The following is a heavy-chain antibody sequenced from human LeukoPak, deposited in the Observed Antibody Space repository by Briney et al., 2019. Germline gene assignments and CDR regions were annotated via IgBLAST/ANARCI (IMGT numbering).Heavy chain of an antibody. CDR3: ARDRACSNGVCSYFDY. V-gene: IGHV4-39*01. Sequence: SETLSLTCIVSGGSISSTTYYWGWIRQPPGKGLEWIGSIYYSGSTWYNPSLKSRVTVSADTSKNQFSLKLTSVTAADTAVYYCARDRACSNGVCSYFDYWDQGTVVTVSS. D-gene: IGHD2-8*01. J-gene: IGHJ4*02. CDR1: GGSISSTTYY. CDR2: IYYSGST.